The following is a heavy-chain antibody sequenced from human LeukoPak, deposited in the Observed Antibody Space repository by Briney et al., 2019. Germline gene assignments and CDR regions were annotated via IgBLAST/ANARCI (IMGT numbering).Heavy chain of an antibody. CDR1: GFTFSSYA. Sequence: GGSLRLSCAASGFTFSSYAMHWVRQAPGKGLEYVSAISSNGGSTYYANSVKGRFTISRDNSKNTLYLQMDSLRAEDMAVYYCARADYGGNDYWGQGTLGTVSS. J-gene: IGHJ4*02. CDR3: ARADYGGNDY. CDR2: ISSNGGST. V-gene: IGHV3-64*01. D-gene: IGHD4-23*01.